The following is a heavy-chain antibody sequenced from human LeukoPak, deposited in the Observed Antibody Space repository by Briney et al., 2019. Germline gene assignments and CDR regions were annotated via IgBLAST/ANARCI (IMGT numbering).Heavy chain of an antibody. D-gene: IGHD6-13*01. J-gene: IGHJ4*02. Sequence: PSQALSLTCTVSGGSISSGSYYWSWIRQPAGKGLGWIGRIYTSGSTNYNPSLKSRVTVSVDTSKNQFSLKLSSVTAADTAVYYCAREGAWAEAGSGFDYWGQGTLVTVSS. CDR1: GGSISSGSYY. CDR3: AREGAWAEAGSGFDY. CDR2: IYTSGST. V-gene: IGHV4-61*02.